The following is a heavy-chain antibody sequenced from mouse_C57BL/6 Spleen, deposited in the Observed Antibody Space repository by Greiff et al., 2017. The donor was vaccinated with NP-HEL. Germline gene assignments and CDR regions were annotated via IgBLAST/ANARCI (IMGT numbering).Heavy chain of an antibody. V-gene: IGHV1-69*01. CDR1: GYTFTSYW. J-gene: IGHJ4*01. D-gene: IGHD2-5*01. CDR3: ARAAYYSTLSYAMDY. Sequence: QVQLQQPGAELVMPGASVKLSCKASGYTFTSYWMHWVKQRPGQGLEWIGEIDPADSYHNYNQKFKGKSTLTVDKSSSTAYMQLSTLTSDDSSVYSCARAAYYSTLSYAMDYWGQGTSLTVSS. CDR2: IDPADSYH.